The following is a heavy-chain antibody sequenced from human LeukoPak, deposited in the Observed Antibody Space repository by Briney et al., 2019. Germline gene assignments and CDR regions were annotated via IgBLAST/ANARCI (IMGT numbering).Heavy chain of an antibody. V-gene: IGHV3-20*04. D-gene: IGHD3-10*01. CDR2: INWNGGST. J-gene: IGHJ4*02. CDR3: ARVVTMFRGVPYYFDY. Sequence: GGSLRLSCAASGFTFDDYGMSWVRHAPGKGLEWVSGINWNGGSTVYADSVKGRFTISRDNAKNSLYLQMNSLRAEDTALYYCARVVTMFRGVPYYFDYWGQGTLVTVSS. CDR1: GFTFDDYG.